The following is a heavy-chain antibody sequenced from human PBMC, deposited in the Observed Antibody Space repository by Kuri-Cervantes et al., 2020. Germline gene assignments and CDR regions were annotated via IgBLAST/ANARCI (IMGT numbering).Heavy chain of an antibody. CDR3: TSLLYYYDSSGFTGGYYYYYGMDA. Sequence: GGSLRLSCAASGFTFSNAWMSWVRQAPGKGLEWVGRIKSKTDGGTTDYAAPVKGRFTISRDDSKNTLYLQMNSLKTEDTAVYYCTSLLYYYDSSGFTGGYYYYYGMDAWGQGTTVTVSS. CDR1: GFTFSNAW. D-gene: IGHD3-22*01. V-gene: IGHV3-15*01. J-gene: IGHJ6*02. CDR2: IKSKTDGGTT.